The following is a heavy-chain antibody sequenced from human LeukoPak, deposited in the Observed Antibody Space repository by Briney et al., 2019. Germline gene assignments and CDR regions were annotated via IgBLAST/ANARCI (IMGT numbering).Heavy chain of an antibody. J-gene: IGHJ4*02. CDR1: GGSISSGYY. V-gene: IGHV4-38-2*02. Sequence: SETLSLTCTVSGGSISSGYYWGWIRQPPGKGLEWIGSIYHSGSTYYNPSLKSRVTISVDTSKNQFSLKLSSVTAADTAVYYCARADYGDFFGYWGQGTLVTVSS. D-gene: IGHD4-17*01. CDR3: ARADYGDFFGY. CDR2: IYHSGST.